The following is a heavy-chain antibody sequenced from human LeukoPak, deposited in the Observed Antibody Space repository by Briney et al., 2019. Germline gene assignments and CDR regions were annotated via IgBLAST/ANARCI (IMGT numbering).Heavy chain of an antibody. CDR1: GSSISSYY. CDR2: IYYSGST. Sequence: SETLSLTCTVSGSSISSYYWSWIRQPPGKGLEWIGYIYYSGSTNYNPSLKSRVTISVDTSKNQFSLKLSSVTAADTAVYYCARAEYSYGRLFDYWGQGTLVTVSS. CDR3: ARAEYSYGRLFDY. J-gene: IGHJ4*01. D-gene: IGHD5-18*01. V-gene: IGHV4-59*01.